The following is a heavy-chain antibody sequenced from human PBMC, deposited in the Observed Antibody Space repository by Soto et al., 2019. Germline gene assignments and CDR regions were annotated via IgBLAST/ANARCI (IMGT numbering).Heavy chain of an antibody. D-gene: IGHD3-22*01. CDR3: ARQGSYYDSKSFGY. J-gene: IGHJ4*02. Sequence: GESLKISCRGSVYSFINYWIGWVRQMPGKGLEWMGIIYPGDSETKYSPSFQGQVTISADKSISTAYLQWSRLKASDTAMYYCARQGSYYDSKSFGYWGQGTLVTVSS. CDR1: VYSFINYW. V-gene: IGHV5-51*01. CDR2: IYPGDSET.